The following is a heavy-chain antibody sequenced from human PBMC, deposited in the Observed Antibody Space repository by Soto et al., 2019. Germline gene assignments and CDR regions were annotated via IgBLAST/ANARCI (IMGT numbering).Heavy chain of an antibody. CDR3: ARLSPGVRYFDSYGYYYYGMDV. CDR1: GGSISSSSYY. D-gene: IGHD3-9*01. Sequence: QLQLQESGPGLVKPSETLSLTCTVSGGSISSSSYYWGWIRQPPGKGLEWIGSIYYSGSTYYNPXLTXXXPLSVATSKSXXSXKXXSVTAADTAVYYCARLSPGVRYFDSYGYYYYGMDVWGQGTTVTVSS. CDR2: IYYSGST. J-gene: IGHJ6*02. V-gene: IGHV4-39*01.